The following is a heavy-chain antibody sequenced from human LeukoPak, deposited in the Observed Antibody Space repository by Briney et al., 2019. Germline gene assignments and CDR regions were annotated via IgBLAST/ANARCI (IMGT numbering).Heavy chain of an antibody. V-gene: IGHV3-13*01. CDR1: GFTFSSYD. CDR2: IGTAGDT. Sequence: GGSLRLSCAAFGFTFSSYDMHWVRQATGKGLEWVSAIGTAGDTYYPGSVKGRFTISRENAKNSLYLQMNSLRAGDTAVYYCARGPRPDYYYYYGMDVWGQGTTVTVSS. CDR3: ARGPRPDYYYYYGMDV. J-gene: IGHJ6*02.